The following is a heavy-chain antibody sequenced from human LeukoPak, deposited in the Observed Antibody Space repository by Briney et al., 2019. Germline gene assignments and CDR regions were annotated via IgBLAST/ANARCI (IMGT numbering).Heavy chain of an antibody. D-gene: IGHD4-23*01. V-gene: IGHV4-34*01. J-gene: IGHJ3*02. CDR1: GGSFSGYY. CDR2: INHSGST. CDR3: AGDYGGNPKADI. Sequence: PSETLSLTCAVYGGSFSGYYWSWIRQPPGKGLEGTGEINHSGSTNYNPSLKSRVTISVDTSKNQFSLKLSSVAAADTAVYYCAGDYGGNPKADIWGQGTMVTVSS.